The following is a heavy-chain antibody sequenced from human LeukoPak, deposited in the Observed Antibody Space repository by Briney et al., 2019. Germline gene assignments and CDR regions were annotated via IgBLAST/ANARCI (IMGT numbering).Heavy chain of an antibody. CDR1: GGSISSYY. J-gene: IGHJ5*02. CDR3: ARSGSGSYYMSFDP. Sequence: SETLSLTCTVSGGSISSYYWSWIRQPPGKGLEWIGYIYYSGSTNYNPSLKSRVTISVDTSKNQFSLKLSSVTAADTAVYYCARSGSGSYYMSFDPWGQGTLVTVSS. V-gene: IGHV4-59*08. D-gene: IGHD3-10*01. CDR2: IYYSGST.